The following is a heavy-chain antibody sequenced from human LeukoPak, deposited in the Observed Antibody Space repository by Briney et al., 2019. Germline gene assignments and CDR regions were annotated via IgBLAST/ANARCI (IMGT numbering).Heavy chain of an antibody. CDR1: GFTFTTYG. CDR3: AKAARLGPSHFDY. V-gene: IGHV3-33*06. CDR2: IWFDGNNK. Sequence: PGGSLRLSCAASGFTFTTYGMHWVRQAPGKGLEGVAVIWFDGNNKFYADSVKGRFTVSRDNSKNTLYLHMNSLRGEDTAVYYCAKAARLGPSHFDYWGRGTLVTVSS. D-gene: IGHD6-25*01. J-gene: IGHJ4*02.